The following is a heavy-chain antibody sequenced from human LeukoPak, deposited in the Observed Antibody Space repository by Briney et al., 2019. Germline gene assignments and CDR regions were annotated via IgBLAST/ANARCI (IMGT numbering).Heavy chain of an antibody. CDR2: IYSGGST. J-gene: IGHJ6*03. V-gene: IGHV3-53*01. CDR3: AKDHLPGRDYYYMDV. CDR1: GFTVTSNY. Sequence: GGSLRLSCAASGFTVTSNYMSWVRQAPGKGLEWVSVIYSGGSTFYADSVKGRFTISRDNSKNTLYLQMNSLRAEDTALYYCAKDHLPGRDYYYMDVWGKGTTVTVSS.